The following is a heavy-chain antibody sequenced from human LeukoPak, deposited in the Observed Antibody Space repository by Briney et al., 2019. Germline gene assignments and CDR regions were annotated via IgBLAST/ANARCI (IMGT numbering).Heavy chain of an antibody. J-gene: IGHJ4*02. CDR2: IWHDGSKT. V-gene: IGHV3-33*08. Sequence: GGSLRLSCAASGFTFSGSAMHWVRQASGKGLDWVAVIWHDGSKTYYADSVKGRFTISRDNSKNTLYLQMNSLRAEDTAVFYCVRGSPNSGSQYGYWGQGTLVTVSS. CDR1: GFTFSGSA. D-gene: IGHD1-26*01. CDR3: VRGSPNSGSQYGY.